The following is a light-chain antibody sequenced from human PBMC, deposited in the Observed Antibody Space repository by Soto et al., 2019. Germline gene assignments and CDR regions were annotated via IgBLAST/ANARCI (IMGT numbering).Light chain of an antibody. CDR3: SSYTSSSTRLYV. CDR2: EVS. CDR1: SSDGGGYNY. Sequence: QSVLTQPASVSGSPGQSITISCTGTSSDGGGYNYVSWYQQHPGKAPKLMIYEVSNRPSGVSNRFSGSKSGNTASLTISGLQAEDEADYYCSSYTSSSTRLYVFGTGTKVTVL. J-gene: IGLJ1*01. V-gene: IGLV2-14*01.